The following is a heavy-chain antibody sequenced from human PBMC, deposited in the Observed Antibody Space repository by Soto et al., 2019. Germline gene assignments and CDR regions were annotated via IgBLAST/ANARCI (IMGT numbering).Heavy chain of an antibody. D-gene: IGHD6-19*01. J-gene: IGHJ5*02. CDR2: IIPIFGTA. Sequence: GASVKVSCKASGGTFSSYAISWVRQAPGQGLEWMGGIIPIFGTANYAQKFQGRVTITADESTSTAYMELSSLRSEDTAVYYCARIAVAGTLWNWFDPWGQGTLVTVSS. CDR1: GGTFSSYA. V-gene: IGHV1-69*13. CDR3: ARIAVAGTLWNWFDP.